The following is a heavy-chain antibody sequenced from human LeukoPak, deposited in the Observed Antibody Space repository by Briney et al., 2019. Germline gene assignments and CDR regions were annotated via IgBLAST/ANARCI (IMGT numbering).Heavy chain of an antibody. D-gene: IGHD2-15*01. Sequence: GASVKVSCKASGYTFTSYGISWVRQAPGQGLEWMGWISAYNGNTNYAQKLQGRVTMTTDTSTSTAYMELRSLRSDDTAVYYCAGARGVGCSGGSCRYFDYWGQGTLVTVSS. CDR1: GYTFTSYG. CDR2: ISAYNGNT. V-gene: IGHV1-18*01. J-gene: IGHJ4*02. CDR3: AGARGVGCSGGSCRYFDY.